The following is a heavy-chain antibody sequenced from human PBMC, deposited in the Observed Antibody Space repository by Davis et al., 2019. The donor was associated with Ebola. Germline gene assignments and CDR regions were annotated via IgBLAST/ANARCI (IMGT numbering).Heavy chain of an antibody. CDR3: ASGLGYSGYEPFDN. CDR2: INPNSGDT. V-gene: IGHV1-2*06. J-gene: IGHJ4*02. CDR1: GYTFTGYY. D-gene: IGHD5-12*01. Sequence: ASVKVSCKASGYTFTGYYMHWVRQAPGQGLEWMGRINPNSGDTNYAQKFQGRVTMTRDTSISTAYMELSRLRSEDTAVYYCASGLGYSGYEPFDNWGQGTLVTVSS.